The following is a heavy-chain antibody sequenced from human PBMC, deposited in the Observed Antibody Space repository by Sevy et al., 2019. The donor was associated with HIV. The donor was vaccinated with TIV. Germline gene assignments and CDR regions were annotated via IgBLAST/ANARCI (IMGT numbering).Heavy chain of an antibody. V-gene: IGHV4-39*01. CDR1: GRSISSSSYY. Sequence: SETLSLTCTVSGRSISSSSYYWGWIRQPPGKGLEWIGSIYYSGSTYYNPSLKSRVTISVDTSKNQFSQKLSSVTAADTAVYYCARLGDGSTDYYYYYYGMDVWGQGTTVTVSS. J-gene: IGHJ6*02. D-gene: IGHD3-16*01. CDR2: IYYSGST. CDR3: ARLGDGSTDYYYYYYGMDV.